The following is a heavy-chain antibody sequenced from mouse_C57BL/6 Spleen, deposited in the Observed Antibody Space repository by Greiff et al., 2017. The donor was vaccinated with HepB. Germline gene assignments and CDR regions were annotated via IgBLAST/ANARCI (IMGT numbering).Heavy chain of an antibody. J-gene: IGHJ2*01. Sequence: QVQLQQSGAELVRPGASVKLSCKASGYTFTDYYINWVKQRPGQGLEWIARIYPGSGNTYYNEKFKGKATLTAEKSSSTAYMQLSSLTSEDSAVYFCARGRDGYYVHWGQGTTLTVSS. V-gene: IGHV1-76*01. CDR1: GYTFTDYY. D-gene: IGHD2-3*01. CDR2: IYPGSGNT. CDR3: ARGRDGYYVH.